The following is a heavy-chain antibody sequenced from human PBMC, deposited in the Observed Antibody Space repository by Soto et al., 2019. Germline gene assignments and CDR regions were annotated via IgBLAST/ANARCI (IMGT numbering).Heavy chain of an antibody. V-gene: IGHV1-18*01. CDR3: AILYGSGSYSWFDP. CDR2: ISAYNGNT. J-gene: IGHJ5*02. Sequence: ASVKVSCKASGYTFTSYGISWVRQAPGQGLEWMGWISAYNGNTNYAQKLQGRVTMTTDTSTSTAYMELRSLRSDDTAVYYCAILYGSGSYSWFDPWGQGTQVTVSS. D-gene: IGHD3-10*01. CDR1: GYTFTSYG.